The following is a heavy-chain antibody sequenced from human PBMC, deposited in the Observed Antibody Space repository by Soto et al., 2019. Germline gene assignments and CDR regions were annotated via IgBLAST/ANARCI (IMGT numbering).Heavy chain of an antibody. J-gene: IGHJ4*02. V-gene: IGHV3-74*01. Sequence: EVQLVELGAGLVQPGGSLRLSCAASGFTFSSYWMHWVRQAPGKGLVWVSRINSDGSSTSYADSVKGRFTISRDNAKNMLYLQMNSLRAEDTAVYYCAVAVAGPTAIGYWGQGTLVTVSS. CDR1: GFTFSSYW. CDR3: AVAVAGPTAIGY. CDR2: INSDGSST. D-gene: IGHD6-19*01.